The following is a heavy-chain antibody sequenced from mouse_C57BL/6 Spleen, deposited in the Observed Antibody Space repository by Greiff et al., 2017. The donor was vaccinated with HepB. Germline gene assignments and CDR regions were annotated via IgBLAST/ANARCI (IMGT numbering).Heavy chain of an antibody. CDR1: GFTFSSYA. Sequence: EVKLVESGGGLVKPGGSLKLSCAASGFTFSSYAMSWVRQTPEKRLEWVATISDGGSYTYYPDNVKGRFTISRDNAKNNRYLQMSHLKSEDTAMYYCARDRERDYAMDYWGQGTSVTVSS. V-gene: IGHV5-4*01. CDR3: ARDRERDYAMDY. CDR2: ISDGGSYT. J-gene: IGHJ4*01. D-gene: IGHD3-1*01.